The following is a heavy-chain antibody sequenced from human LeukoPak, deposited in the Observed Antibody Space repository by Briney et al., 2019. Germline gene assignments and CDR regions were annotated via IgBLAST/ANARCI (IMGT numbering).Heavy chain of an antibody. D-gene: IGHD6-13*01. CDR2: ISYDGSDK. CDR3: ARVKAAAGFRTYYYGMDV. Sequence: GGSLRLSCAASGFTFSSYAMHWVRQAPGKGLEWVAVISYDGSDKYYADSVKGRLTISRDNSKNTLYLQMNSLRAEDTAVYYCARVKAAAGFRTYYYGMDVWGQGTTVTVSS. CDR1: GFTFSSYA. V-gene: IGHV3-30-3*01. J-gene: IGHJ6*02.